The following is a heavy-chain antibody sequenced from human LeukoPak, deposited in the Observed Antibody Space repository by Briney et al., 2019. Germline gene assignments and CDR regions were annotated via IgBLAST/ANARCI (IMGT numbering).Heavy chain of an antibody. D-gene: IGHD6-19*01. J-gene: IGHJ6*02. CDR1: GGSISSYY. Sequence: SETLSLTCTVSGGSISSYYWSWIRPPPGKGLEWIGYIYYSGSTNYNPSLKSRVTISVDTSKNQFSLKLSSVTAADTAVYYCARAGQWLVPGAGYYYYGMDVWGQGTTVTVSS. CDR2: IYYSGST. V-gene: IGHV4-59*01. CDR3: ARAGQWLVPGAGYYYYGMDV.